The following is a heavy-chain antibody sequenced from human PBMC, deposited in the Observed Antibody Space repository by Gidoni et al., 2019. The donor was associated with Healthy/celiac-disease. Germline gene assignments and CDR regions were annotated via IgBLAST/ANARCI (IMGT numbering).Heavy chain of an antibody. V-gene: IGHV4-31*03. Sequence: QVQLQESGPGLVKPSQTLSLTCTVSVGPISSGGYYWSWIRQHPGKGLEWIGYIYYSGSTYYNPSLKSRVTISVDTSKNQFSLKLSSGTAADTAVYYCARDQSDSHYYYGMDVWGQGTTVTVSS. CDR2: IYYSGST. CDR3: ARDQSDSHYYYGMDV. D-gene: IGHD3-3*01. CDR1: VGPISSGGYY. J-gene: IGHJ6*02.